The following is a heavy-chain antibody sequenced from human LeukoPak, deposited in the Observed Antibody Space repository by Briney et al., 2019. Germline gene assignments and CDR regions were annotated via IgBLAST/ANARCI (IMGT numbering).Heavy chain of an antibody. Sequence: TSETLSLTCTVSGGSISGSSYYWGWIRQPPGKGLEWIGSIYYSGNTYYNPSLKSRVTISVDTSKNQFSLKLSSVTAADTAVYYCARIAWYFEQAFDIWGQGTMVTVSS. J-gene: IGHJ3*02. CDR3: ARIAWYFEQAFDI. V-gene: IGHV4-39*01. CDR2: IYYSGNT. D-gene: IGHD1/OR15-1a*01. CDR1: GGSISGSSYY.